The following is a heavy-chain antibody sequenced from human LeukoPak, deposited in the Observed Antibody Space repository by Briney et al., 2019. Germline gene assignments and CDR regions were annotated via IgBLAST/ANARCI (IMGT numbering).Heavy chain of an antibody. CDR1: GFTFNNYA. Sequence: GGSLRLSCAASGFTFNNYAMHWVRQAPGKGLEWVAVIWYDGSNKYYADSVKGRFTISRDNSKNTLYLQMNSLRAEDTAVYYCARDLSDYGDYPGYWGQGTLVTVSS. V-gene: IGHV3-33*08. D-gene: IGHD4-17*01. CDR2: IWYDGSNK. J-gene: IGHJ4*02. CDR3: ARDLSDYGDYPGY.